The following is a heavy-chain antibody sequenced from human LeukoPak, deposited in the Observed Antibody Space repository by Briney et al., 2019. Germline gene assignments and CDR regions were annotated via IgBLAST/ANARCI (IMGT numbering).Heavy chain of an antibody. J-gene: IGHJ4*02. Sequence: ASVKVSCKASGYTFTSYDINWVRQAPGQGLEWMGIINPSGGSTSYAQKFQGRVTMTRDMSTSTVYMELSSLRSEDTAVYYCAREQSRDGYNFEGGYFDYWGQGTLVTVSS. V-gene: IGHV1-46*01. CDR2: INPSGGST. CDR1: GYTFTSYD. CDR3: AREQSRDGYNFEGGYFDY. D-gene: IGHD5-24*01.